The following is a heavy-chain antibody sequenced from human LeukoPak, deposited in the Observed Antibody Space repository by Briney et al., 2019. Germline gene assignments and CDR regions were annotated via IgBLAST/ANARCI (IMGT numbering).Heavy chain of an antibody. Sequence: GGSLRLSCAASGFTFSSYWMSWVRQAPGKGLEWVANIKQDESEKYYVDSLKGRFTISRDNAKNSLYLQMNSLRAEDTAVYYCARKKIGAPTKLDYWAQEIRVTASS. V-gene: IGHV3-7*01. D-gene: IGHD3-10*01. CDR2: IKQDESEK. CDR3: ARKKIGAPTKLDY. CDR1: GFTFSSYW. J-gene: IGHJ4*02.